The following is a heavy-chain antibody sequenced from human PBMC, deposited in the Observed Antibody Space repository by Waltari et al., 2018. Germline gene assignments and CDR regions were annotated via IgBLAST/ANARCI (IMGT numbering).Heavy chain of an antibody. V-gene: IGHV3-30*18. J-gene: IGHJ6*02. Sequence: QVQLVESGGGVVQPGRSLRLSCAASGFTFSSYGIHWVRQAPGKGLEWVAVISYDGGNNYKADSVKGRFTISRDNSKNTLYLQMNSLRAEDTAVYYCAKAFVEIYYYYGMDVWGQGTTVTVSS. CDR2: ISYDGGNN. D-gene: IGHD2-21*01. CDR3: AKAFVEIYYYYGMDV. CDR1: GFTFSSYG.